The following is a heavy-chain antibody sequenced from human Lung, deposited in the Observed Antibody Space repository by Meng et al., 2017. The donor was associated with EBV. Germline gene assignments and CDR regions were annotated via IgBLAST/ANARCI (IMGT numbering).Heavy chain of an antibody. CDR1: GYTFSTYT. J-gene: IGHJ5*02. V-gene: IGHV7-4-1*02. D-gene: IGHD2/OR15-2a*01. CDR3: ARGGNFDP. CDR2: ISTNTGTP. Sequence: GQLWQTGSEFKKPGASVKVSCKAYGYTFSTYTINWVRQAHGRGLEWMGWISTNTGTPTYTQGFTGRFVFSLDTSVSTAYLQISSLKAEDTAVYYCARGGNFDPWGQGTLVTVSS.